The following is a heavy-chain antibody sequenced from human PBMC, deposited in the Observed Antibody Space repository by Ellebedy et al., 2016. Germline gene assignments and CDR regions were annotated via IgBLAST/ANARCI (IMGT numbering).Heavy chain of an antibody. CDR1: GFIFSNYW. Sequence: GGSLRLSXSASGFIFSNYWMSWVRQAPGKGLEWVANMNQAGSEMNYLDSVKGRFTISRDNAKKSLYLQMNSLRAEDTAMYYCARDRGWSTFDYWGQGILVTVSS. CDR2: MNQAGSEM. V-gene: IGHV3-7*04. J-gene: IGHJ4*02. D-gene: IGHD6-19*01. CDR3: ARDRGWSTFDY.